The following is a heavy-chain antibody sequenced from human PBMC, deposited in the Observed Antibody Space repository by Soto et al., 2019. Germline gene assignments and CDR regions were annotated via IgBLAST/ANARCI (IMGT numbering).Heavy chain of an antibody. Sequence: AGGSLRLSCAASGFTFSSYAMHWVRQAPGKGLEWVAVISYDGSNKYYADSVKGRFTISRDNSKNTLYLQMNSLRAEDTAVYYCARSGYSYGPFDYWGQGTLVTVS. J-gene: IGHJ4*02. CDR1: GFTFSSYA. CDR3: ARSGYSYGPFDY. CDR2: ISYDGSNK. D-gene: IGHD5-18*01. V-gene: IGHV3-30-3*01.